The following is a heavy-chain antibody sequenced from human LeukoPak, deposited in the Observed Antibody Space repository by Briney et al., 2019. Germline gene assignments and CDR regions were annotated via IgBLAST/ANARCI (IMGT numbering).Heavy chain of an antibody. CDR2: ISVDSNYL. J-gene: IGHJ3*02. CDR3: VRVHCSGGGCYQRNDGLEI. D-gene: IGHD2-15*01. CDR1: GFTFNTYS. V-gene: IGHV3-21*01. Sequence: GGSLRLSCAASGFTFNTYSMNWVRQAPGKGLEWVSSISVDSNYLYYVDSLRRRFTVSRDNTKNSLYLQMNSLRAEDTAVYYCVRVHCSGGGCYQRNDGLEIWGQGTMVTVSS.